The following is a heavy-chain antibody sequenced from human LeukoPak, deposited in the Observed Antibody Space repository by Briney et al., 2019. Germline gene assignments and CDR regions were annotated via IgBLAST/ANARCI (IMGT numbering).Heavy chain of an antibody. Sequence: GASVKVSCKASGYTFTSYTISWVRQAPGQGLEWMVWITTYNGNTNYAQKLQGRVTMTTDTSTSTAYMDLRGLRSDDTAVYYCARGYDYGDYVGDFDYWGQGTLVTVSS. D-gene: IGHD4-17*01. V-gene: IGHV1-18*01. J-gene: IGHJ4*02. CDR3: ARGYDYGDYVGDFDY. CDR1: GYTFTSYT. CDR2: ITTYNGNT.